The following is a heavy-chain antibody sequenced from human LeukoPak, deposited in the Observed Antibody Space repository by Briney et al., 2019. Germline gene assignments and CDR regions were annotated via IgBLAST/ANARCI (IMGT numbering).Heavy chain of an antibody. J-gene: IGHJ4*02. Sequence: GGSLKLSCAASGFIFSDSAMHWVRQASGKGLEWVGHVRSKPNNYATAYAASVKGRFTISRDDSKNTAYLQMNSLKTEDTAVYYSSSPAHDFDFWSGYYSFWGPGILVTVSS. V-gene: IGHV3-73*01. CDR1: GFIFSDSA. CDR3: SSPAHDFDFWSGYYSF. D-gene: IGHD3-3*01. CDR2: VRSKPNNYAT.